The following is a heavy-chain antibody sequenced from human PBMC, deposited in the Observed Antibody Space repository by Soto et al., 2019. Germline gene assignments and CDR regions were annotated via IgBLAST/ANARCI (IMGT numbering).Heavy chain of an antibody. D-gene: IGHD2-15*01. V-gene: IGHV1-2*04. J-gene: IGHJ3*02. CDR2: INPNSGGT. Sequence: QVQLVQSGAEVKKPGASVKVSCKASGYAFTGYYMHWVRQAPGQGIEWMGWINPNSGGTNYAQKFQGWVTMTRDTSINAAYMELSRLRSDDTAVYYCARGGGYCSGGSCYSGSTDDFDIWGQGTMVTVSS. CDR3: ARGGGYCSGGSCYSGSTDDFDI. CDR1: GYAFTGYY.